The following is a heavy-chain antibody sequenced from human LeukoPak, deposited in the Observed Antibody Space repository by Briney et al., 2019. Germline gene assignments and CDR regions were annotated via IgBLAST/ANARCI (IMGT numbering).Heavy chain of an antibody. CDR3: ARIHYDSSTYRDY. CDR1: GYTLTELS. D-gene: IGHD3-22*01. V-gene: IGHV1-46*01. J-gene: IGHJ4*02. CDR2: INPSSGST. Sequence: ASVKVSCKVSGYTLTELSTHWVRQAPGQGLEWMGIINPSSGSTTYAQKFQGRVTMTRDMSTSTVYMELSSLRSEDTAVYYCARIHYDSSTYRDYWGQGTLVTVSS.